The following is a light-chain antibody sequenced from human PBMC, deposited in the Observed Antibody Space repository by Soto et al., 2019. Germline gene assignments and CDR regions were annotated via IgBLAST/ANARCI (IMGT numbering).Light chain of an antibody. V-gene: IGKV3-15*01. CDR3: QQYNIWRSIT. CDR2: GAS. CDR1: QSVSSN. Sequence: EIVMTQSPATLSVSPGERATLSCRASQSVSSNLAWNQQKPGQAPRLLIYGASTRATGIPARFSGSGSGTEFTLTISSLQSEDFAVYYCQQYNIWRSITFGQGTRLEIK. J-gene: IGKJ5*01.